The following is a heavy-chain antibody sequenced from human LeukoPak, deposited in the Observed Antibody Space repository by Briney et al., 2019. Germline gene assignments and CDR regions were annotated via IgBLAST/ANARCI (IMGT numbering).Heavy chain of an antibody. CDR2: IYSGGST. J-gene: IGHJ4*02. CDR1: GFTVSSNF. D-gene: IGHD6-19*01. Sequence: GGSLRLSCAASGFTVSSNFMSWVRQAPGKGLEWVSVIYSGGSTYYADSVKGRFTISRDNSKNTLYLQMNSLRAEDTAVYYCAIAVAGTETFDYWGQGTLVTVSS. CDR3: AIAVAGTETFDY. V-gene: IGHV3-53*01.